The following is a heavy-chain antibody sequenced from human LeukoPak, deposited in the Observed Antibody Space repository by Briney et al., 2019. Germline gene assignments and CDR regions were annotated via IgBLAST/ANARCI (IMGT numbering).Heavy chain of an antibody. CDR1: GFTFSSYA. CDR3: ARTQRPGYTSSSFDY. D-gene: IGHD6-13*01. Sequence: GGSLRLSCAASGFTFSSYAMHWVRQAPGKGLEWVAVISYDGSNKYYADSVKGRFTISRDNSKNTLYLQMNSLRAEDTAVYYCARTQRPGYTSSSFDYWGQGTLVTVSS. J-gene: IGHJ4*02. V-gene: IGHV3-30-3*01. CDR2: ISYDGSNK.